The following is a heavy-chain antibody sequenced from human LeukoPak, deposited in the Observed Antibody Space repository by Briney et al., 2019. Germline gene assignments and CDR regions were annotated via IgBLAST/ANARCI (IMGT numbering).Heavy chain of an antibody. CDR2: ISSISSYI. J-gene: IGHJ3*02. CDR3: ARLKTLEWSKAGAFDI. Sequence: GGSLRLSCAASGFTFSSYSMNWVRQAPGKGLEWVSSISSISSYIYYADSVKGRFTISRDNAKNSLYLQMNSLRAEDTAVYYCARLKTLEWSKAGAFDIWGQGTMVTVSS. CDR1: GFTFSSYS. D-gene: IGHD3-3*01. V-gene: IGHV3-21*01.